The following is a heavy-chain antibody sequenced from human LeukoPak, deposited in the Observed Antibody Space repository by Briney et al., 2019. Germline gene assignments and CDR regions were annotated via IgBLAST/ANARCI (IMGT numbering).Heavy chain of an antibody. V-gene: IGHV3-64*01. J-gene: IGHJ4*02. CDR1: GFTFSNYA. D-gene: IGHD1-26*01. CDR3: ARRPYSGSYYVDH. CDR2: ISSNGHST. Sequence: GGSLRLSCAASGFTFSNYAMHWVRQAPGKGLEDVSAISSNGHSTDYAISVKGRFTISRDNSKNTLYLQMGSLGAEDMAVYYCARRPYSGSYYVDHWGQGTLVTVSS.